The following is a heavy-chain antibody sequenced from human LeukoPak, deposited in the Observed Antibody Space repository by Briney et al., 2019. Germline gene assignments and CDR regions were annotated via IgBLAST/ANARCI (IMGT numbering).Heavy chain of an antibody. CDR2: INSDGSST. CDR1: GFTFSSCW. Sequence: GGSLRLSCAASGFTFSSCWMHWVRQAPGKGLVWVSRINSDGSSTSYADSVKGRFTISRDNAKNTLYLQMNSLRAEDTAVYYCARDDYYDSSGYYPSDWGQGTLVTVSS. CDR3: ARDDYYDSSGYYPSD. V-gene: IGHV3-74*01. D-gene: IGHD3-22*01. J-gene: IGHJ4*02.